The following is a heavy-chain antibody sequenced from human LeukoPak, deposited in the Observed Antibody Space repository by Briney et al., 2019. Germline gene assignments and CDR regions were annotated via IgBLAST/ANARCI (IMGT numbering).Heavy chain of an antibody. D-gene: IGHD3-9*01. J-gene: IGHJ4*02. V-gene: IGHV1-18*04. CDR1: GYTFTSYG. Sequence: ASVKVSCKASGYTFTSYGISWVRQAPGQGLEWMGWISAYNGNTNYAQKLQGRVTMTTDTSTSTAYMGLSSLRSDDTAVYNCARVNPADILTGYYLDYWGQGTLVTVSS. CDR2: ISAYNGNT. CDR3: ARVNPADILTGYYLDY.